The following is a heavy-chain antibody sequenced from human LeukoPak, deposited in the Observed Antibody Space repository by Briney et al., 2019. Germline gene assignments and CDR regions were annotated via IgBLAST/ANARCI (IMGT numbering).Heavy chain of an antibody. D-gene: IGHD5-12*01. CDR1: GFTFSSYE. V-gene: IGHV3-48*03. CDR2: ISSSGTTI. CDR3: ARRRGYMDV. J-gene: IGHJ6*03. Sequence: PGGSLRLSCAASGFTFSSYEMNWVRQAPGKGLEWVSYISSSGTTICYADSVKGRFTISRDNAKNSLYLQMNSLRAEDTAVYYCARRRGYMDVWGKGTTVTVSS.